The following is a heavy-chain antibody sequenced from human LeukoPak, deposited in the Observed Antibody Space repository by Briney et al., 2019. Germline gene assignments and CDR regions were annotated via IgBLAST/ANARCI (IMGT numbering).Heavy chain of an antibody. CDR2: VFHSGEST. D-gene: IGHD3-10*01. CDR3: GRHGGVTLVRGVLVDGVDI. V-gene: IGHV4-59*08. Sequence: SETLSLTCTVSGRPISSYYWSWIRQPPGKGLEGDRYVFHSGESTNYNPSLKSRVTTSVDRTKNQFSLNLNAVTAADTAVYYCGRHGGVTLVRGVLVDGVDIWGQGTMVTVSS. CDR1: GRPISSYY. J-gene: IGHJ3*02.